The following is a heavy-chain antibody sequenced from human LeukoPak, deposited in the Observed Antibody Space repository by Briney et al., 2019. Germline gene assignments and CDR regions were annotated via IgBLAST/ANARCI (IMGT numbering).Heavy chain of an antibody. J-gene: IGHJ4*02. CDR1: GFTFSSYG. D-gene: IGHD2-15*01. V-gene: IGHV3-30*18. Sequence: GGSLRLSCAASGFTFSSYGMHWVRQAPGKGLEWVAVISYDGSNKYYADSVKGRFTISRDNSKNTLYLQMNSLRAEDTAEYYCAKDRGRYCSGGSCYYPDYWGQGTLVTVSS. CDR2: ISYDGSNK. CDR3: AKDRGRYCSGGSCYYPDY.